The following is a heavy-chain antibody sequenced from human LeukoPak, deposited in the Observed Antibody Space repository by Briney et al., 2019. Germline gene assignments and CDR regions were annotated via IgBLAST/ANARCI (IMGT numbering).Heavy chain of an antibody. CDR1: GFTLSSYT. Sequence: GGSLRLACSASGFTLSSYTMSWGRQAPGEGVGWVATICSSSSYLYSARSLKGPFTISRDHAKNSLYLQMNRLSAQDTAVFYCAREAYDSSGYSFDYWGQGTLVAVSS. CDR3: AREAYDSSGYSFDY. CDR2: ICSSSSYL. D-gene: IGHD3-22*01. V-gene: IGHV3-21*04. J-gene: IGHJ4*02.